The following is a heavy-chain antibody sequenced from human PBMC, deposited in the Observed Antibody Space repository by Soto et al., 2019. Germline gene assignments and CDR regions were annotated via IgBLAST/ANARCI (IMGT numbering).Heavy chain of an antibody. D-gene: IGHD3-22*01. CDR2: INPNSGGT. V-gene: IGHV1-2*04. Sequence: ASVKVSCKASGYTFTGYYLHWVRQAPGQGLEWVGWINPNSGGTNYAQKFQGWVTMTRDTSISTAYMELSSLKSDDTAVYYCARGEYYDSSGYSYYYYYGMDVWGQGTTVTVSS. J-gene: IGHJ6*02. CDR3: ARGEYYDSSGYSYYYYYGMDV. CDR1: GYTFTGYY.